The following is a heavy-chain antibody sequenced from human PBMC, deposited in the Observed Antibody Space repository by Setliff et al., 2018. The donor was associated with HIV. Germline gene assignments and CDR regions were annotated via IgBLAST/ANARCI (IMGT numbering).Heavy chain of an antibody. CDR2: IYSSGST. CDR1: GGSTRTSGYY. CDR3: ATSAESGFGIHWGVFNI. Sequence: PSETLSLTCTVSGGSTRTSGYYWGWIRQPPGKGREWIGSIYSSGSTYYNPSLKSRVSISVDTSKNQFSLKLRSVTAADTAVYYCATSAESGFGIHWGVFNIWDQGTRVTVSS. J-gene: IGHJ3*02. D-gene: IGHD3-10*01. V-gene: IGHV4-39*01.